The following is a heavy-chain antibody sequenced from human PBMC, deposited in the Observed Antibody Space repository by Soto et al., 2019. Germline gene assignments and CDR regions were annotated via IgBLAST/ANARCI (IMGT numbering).Heavy chain of an antibody. D-gene: IGHD2-15*01. CDR3: ARDQVAGTYYFDY. Sequence: QVQLVQSGAEVRKPGASVKVSSKASGRTFTSHYMHWVRQAPGQGLEWMGVINPSGGGTTYAQKFQGRVTMTRDTSTSTVYMELTSLRSEDTAVYYCARDQVAGTYYFDYWGQGTLVTVSS. J-gene: IGHJ4*02. CDR1: GRTFTSHY. V-gene: IGHV1-46*01. CDR2: INPSGGGT.